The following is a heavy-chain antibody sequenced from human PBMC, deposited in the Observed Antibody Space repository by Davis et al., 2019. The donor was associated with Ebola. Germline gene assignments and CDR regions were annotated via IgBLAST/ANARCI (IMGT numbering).Heavy chain of an antibody. J-gene: IGHJ4*02. CDR3: ARRRPDNSGWYFDY. D-gene: IGHD6-19*01. V-gene: IGHV1-3*01. Sequence: FQGRVTITRDTSASTAYMELSSLRSEDTAVYYCARRRPDNSGWYFDYWGQGTLVTVSS.